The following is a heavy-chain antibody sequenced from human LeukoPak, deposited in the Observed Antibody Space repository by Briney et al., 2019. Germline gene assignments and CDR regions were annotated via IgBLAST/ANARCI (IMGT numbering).Heavy chain of an antibody. CDR1: GFNFSTYA. CDR3: ARDSGSYLQPTDY. D-gene: IGHD1-26*01. V-gene: IGHV3-23*01. Sequence: GGSLRLSCTASGFNFSTYAMTWVRQAPGKGLEWVSTISGSGDSTYYADYVKGRFTISRDNSKNTLYLQMNSLRADDTALYHCARDSGSYLQPTDYWGQGTLVTVSS. CDR2: ISGSGDST. J-gene: IGHJ4*02.